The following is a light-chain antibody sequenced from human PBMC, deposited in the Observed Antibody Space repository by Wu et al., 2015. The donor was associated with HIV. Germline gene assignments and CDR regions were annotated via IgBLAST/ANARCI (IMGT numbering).Light chain of an antibody. CDR3: QQHKTYPRT. J-gene: IGKJ1*01. CDR1: QGIDFY. V-gene: IGKV1-9*01. Sequence: DIQLTQSPSFLSASVGDRVTITCRVSQGIDFYLAWYQQKSGEAPQLQVYAASTLQSGVPSRFSGSGSGTEFTLTISSLQPEDFATYYCQQHKTYPRTFGQGTRVDIE. CDR2: AAS.